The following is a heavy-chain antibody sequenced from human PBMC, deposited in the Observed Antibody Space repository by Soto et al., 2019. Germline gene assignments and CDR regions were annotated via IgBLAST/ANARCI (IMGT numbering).Heavy chain of an antibody. J-gene: IGHJ4*02. Sequence: GESLKISCKGSGYSFTSYWISWVRQMPGKVLEWMGRIDPSDSYTNYSPSFQGHVTISADKSISTAYLQWSSLKASDTAMYYCARGEMAALEPDYWGQGXLVTVYS. CDR1: GYSFTSYW. CDR3: ARGEMAALEPDY. CDR2: IDPSDSYT. D-gene: IGHD6-19*01. V-gene: IGHV5-10-1*01.